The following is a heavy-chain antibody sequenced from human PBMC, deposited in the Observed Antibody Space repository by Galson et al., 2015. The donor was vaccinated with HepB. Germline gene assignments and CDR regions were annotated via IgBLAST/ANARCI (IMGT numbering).Heavy chain of an antibody. Sequence: SLRLSCAASGFTFSSYAMSWVRQAPGKGLGWVSAISGSGGSTYYADSVKGRFTISRDNSKNTLYLQMNSLRAEDTAVYYCAKDWGGYCSGGSCYYAEYFQHWGQGTLVTVSS. J-gene: IGHJ1*01. CDR3: AKDWGGYCSGGSCYYAEYFQH. V-gene: IGHV3-23*01. D-gene: IGHD2-15*01. CDR1: GFTFSSYA. CDR2: ISGSGGST.